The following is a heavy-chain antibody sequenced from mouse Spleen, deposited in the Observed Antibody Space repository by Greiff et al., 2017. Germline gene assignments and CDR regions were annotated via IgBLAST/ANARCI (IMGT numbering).Heavy chain of an antibody. Sequence: VQLQQSGTVLARPGASVKMSCKTSGYTFTSYWMHWVKQRPGQGLEWIGAIYPGNSDTSYNQKFKGKAKLTAVTSASTAYMELSSLTNEDSAVYYCTRSPTMMVFGWYFDVWGAGTTVTVSS. CDR2: IYPGNSDT. CDR3: TRSPTMMVFGWYFDV. V-gene: IGHV1-5*01. J-gene: IGHJ1*01. D-gene: IGHD2-3*01. CDR1: GYTFTSYW.